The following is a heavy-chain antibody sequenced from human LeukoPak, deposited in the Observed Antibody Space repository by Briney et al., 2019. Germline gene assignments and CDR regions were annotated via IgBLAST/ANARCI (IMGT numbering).Heavy chain of an antibody. J-gene: IGHJ5*02. D-gene: IGHD2-15*01. V-gene: IGHV5-51*01. CDR1: GYSFTSYW. Sequence: GESLKISCKGSGYSFTSYWIGWVRQMPGKGLEWMGIIYPGDSDTRYSPSFQGQVTISADKSISTAYLQWSSLKASDTAIYYCARRGYCSGGSCLFNWFDPWGQGTLVTVSS. CDR2: IYPGDSDT. CDR3: ARRGYCSGGSCLFNWFDP.